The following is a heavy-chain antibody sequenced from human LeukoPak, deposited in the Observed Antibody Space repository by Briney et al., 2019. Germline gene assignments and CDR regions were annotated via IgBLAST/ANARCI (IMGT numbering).Heavy chain of an antibody. V-gene: IGHV3-21*04. Sequence: GGSLRLSCAASGFTFSSYSFNWVRQVPGKGLEWVSSITTTFYTYYTDSVKGRFTISRDNAKNSLYLQMNSLRAEDTAVYYCARSDSSGYEDYWGQGTLVTVSS. CDR3: ARSDSSGYEDY. J-gene: IGHJ4*02. D-gene: IGHD3-22*01. CDR1: GFTFSSYS. CDR2: ITTTFYT.